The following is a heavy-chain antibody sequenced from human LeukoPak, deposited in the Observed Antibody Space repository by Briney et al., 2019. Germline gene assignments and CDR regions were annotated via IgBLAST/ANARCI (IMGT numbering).Heavy chain of an antibody. D-gene: IGHD4-17*01. CDR1: GYNFISNW. Sequence: KPGESLKISCQGSGYNFISNWIGWVRQTPGKGLEFLGIIYPHDSETIYSPSFQGQVTISADKSISTAYLQWSSLKASDTAMYYCARLTTDDYGDYVNFDYWGQGTLVTVSS. J-gene: IGHJ4*02. CDR3: ARLTTDDYGDYVNFDY. V-gene: IGHV5-51*01. CDR2: IYPHDSET.